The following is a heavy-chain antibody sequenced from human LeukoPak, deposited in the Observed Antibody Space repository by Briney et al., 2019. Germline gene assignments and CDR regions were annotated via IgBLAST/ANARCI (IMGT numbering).Heavy chain of an antibody. CDR1: GYTFTGYY. D-gene: IGHD3-22*01. J-gene: IGHJ3*02. CDR2: ISTYNGNT. CDR3: ARHRLHRFYYDSSGYYHDAFDI. Sequence: GASVKVSCKASGYTFTGYYMHWVRQAPGQGLEWMGWISTYNGNTNYAQRLQGRVTMTTDTSTSTAYMELRSLRSDDTAVYYCARHRLHRFYYDSSGYYHDAFDIWGQGTMVTVSS. V-gene: IGHV1-18*04.